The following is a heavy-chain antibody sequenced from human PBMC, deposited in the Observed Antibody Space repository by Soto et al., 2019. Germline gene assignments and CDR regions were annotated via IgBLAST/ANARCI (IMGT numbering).Heavy chain of an antibody. D-gene: IGHD2-2*01. CDR1: GFTFSSYG. V-gene: IGHV3-30*18. J-gene: IGHJ6*02. CDR2: ISYDGSNK. Sequence: GGSLRLSCAASGFTFSSYGMHWVRQAPGKGLEWVAVISYDGSNKYYADSVKGRFTISRDNSKNTLYLQMNSLRAEDTAVYYCANGEGSSRYCSSTSCPTVGDVWGQGTTVTVSS. CDR3: ANGEGSSRYCSSTSCPTVGDV.